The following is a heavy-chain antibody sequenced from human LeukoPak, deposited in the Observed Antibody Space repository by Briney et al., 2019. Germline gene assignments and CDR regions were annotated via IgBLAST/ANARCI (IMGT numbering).Heavy chain of an antibody. J-gene: IGHJ4*02. Sequence: GGSLRLSCAASGFTVSSFWMHWVRKAPGKGLVWVSRISSDGSNTYYADSVKGRFTISRDNSKNTLYLQMNSLRAEDTAVYYCARSPPDSSGYHDYWGQGTLVTVSS. CDR2: ISSDGSNT. D-gene: IGHD3-22*01. CDR3: ARSPPDSSGYHDY. CDR1: GFTVSSFW. V-gene: IGHV3-74*01.